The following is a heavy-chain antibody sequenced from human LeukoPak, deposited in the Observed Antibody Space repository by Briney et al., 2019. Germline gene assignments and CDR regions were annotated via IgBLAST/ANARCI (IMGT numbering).Heavy chain of an antibody. D-gene: IGHD3-16*01. Sequence: SVKVSCKASGGTFNNYAISWVRQAPGQGREWMGGIIPIFGTANYAQKFQGRVTITTDESTSAAYMELSRLRSEDTAVYFCATDRLKRGRNNNLGDYWGQGTLVTVSS. CDR2: IIPIFGTA. J-gene: IGHJ4*02. CDR3: ATDRLKRGRNNNLGDY. CDR1: GGTFNNYA. V-gene: IGHV1-69*05.